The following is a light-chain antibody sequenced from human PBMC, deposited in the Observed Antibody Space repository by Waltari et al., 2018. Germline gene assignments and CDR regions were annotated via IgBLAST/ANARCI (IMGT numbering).Light chain of an antibody. Sequence: DIVMTQSPDSLAMSLGERATINCKSSQSVLYSANNKNYLAWYQQKPGPPPHLRIYWASTRESGVPDRFSGSGSGTDFTLTISSLQPEDVATYYCQKYNSAPLTFGGGTKVEIK. V-gene: IGKV4-1*01. J-gene: IGKJ4*01. CDR2: WAS. CDR1: QSVLYSANNKNY. CDR3: QKYNSAPLT.